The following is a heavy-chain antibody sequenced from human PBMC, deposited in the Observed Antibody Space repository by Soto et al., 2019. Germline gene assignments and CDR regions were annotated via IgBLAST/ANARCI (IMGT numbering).Heavy chain of an antibody. CDR3: AKYYYFDY. D-gene: IGHD3-10*01. Sequence: EAVKISCKGSGYRFTSYWSGWVRQMPGKGLEWMGIIYPGDSDTRYSPSFQGQVTISADKSISTAYLQWSSLRAEDTAVYYCAKYYYFDYWGQGTLFTVS. V-gene: IGHV5-51*01. CDR2: IYPGDSDT. J-gene: IGHJ4*02. CDR1: GYRFTSYW.